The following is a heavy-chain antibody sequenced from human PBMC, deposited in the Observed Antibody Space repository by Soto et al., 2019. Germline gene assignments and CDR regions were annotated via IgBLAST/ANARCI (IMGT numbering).Heavy chain of an antibody. J-gene: IGHJ5*02. CDR2: ISGSGDST. CDR3: AKLRWGADNWFDP. V-gene: IGHV3-23*01. Sequence: EVQLLESGGGLVQPGGSLRLSCAASGFTFSSYAMSWVRQTPGKGLEWVSAISGSGDSTYYADSVKGRFTISRDNSKNTLYLQMNCLRAEDTAVYYCAKLRWGADNWFDPWGHGTLVTVSS. D-gene: IGHD3-16*01. CDR1: GFTFSSYA.